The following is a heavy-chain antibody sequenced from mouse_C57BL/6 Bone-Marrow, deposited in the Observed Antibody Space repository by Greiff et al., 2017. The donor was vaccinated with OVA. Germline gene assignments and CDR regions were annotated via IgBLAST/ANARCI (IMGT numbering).Heavy chain of an antibody. J-gene: IGHJ3*01. CDR1: GYTFTSYW. CDR2: IHPNSGST. CDR3: ARGNPYGHASRGFAY. Sequence: QVQLQQPGAELVKPGASVKLSCKASGYTFTSYWMHWVKQRPGQGLEWIGMIHPNSGSTNYNEKFKSKATLTVDKSSSTAYMQLSSLTSEDSAVYYGARGNPYGHASRGFAYWGQGTLVTVSA. D-gene: IGHD1-2*01. V-gene: IGHV1-64*01.